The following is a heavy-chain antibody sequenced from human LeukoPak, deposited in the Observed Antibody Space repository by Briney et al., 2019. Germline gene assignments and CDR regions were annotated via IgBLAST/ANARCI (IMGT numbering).Heavy chain of an antibody. CDR2: INSDGSST. V-gene: IGHV3-74*01. CDR3: AREGGDSSGWPDY. D-gene: IGHD6-19*01. CDR1: GFTFSSYW. J-gene: IGHJ4*02. Sequence: GGSLRLSCAASGFTFSSYWMHWVRQAPGKGLVWVSRINSDGSSTSYADSVKGRFTISRDNAKNTLYLQMNSLRAEDTAVYYCAREGGDSSGWPDYWGQGTLVTVSS.